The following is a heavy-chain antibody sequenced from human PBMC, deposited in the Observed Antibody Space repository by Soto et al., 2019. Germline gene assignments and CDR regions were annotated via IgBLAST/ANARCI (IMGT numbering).Heavy chain of an antibody. CDR3: ARPPLGYSGYDSLGYYGMDV. Sequence: SVKVSCTASGGTFSSYTISWVRQAPGQGLEWMGRIIPILGIANYAQKFQGRVTITADKSTSTAYMELSSLRSEDTAVYYCARPPLGYSGYDSLGYYGMDVWGQGTTVTVSS. CDR2: IIPILGIA. D-gene: IGHD5-12*01. CDR1: GGTFSSYT. J-gene: IGHJ6*02. V-gene: IGHV1-69*02.